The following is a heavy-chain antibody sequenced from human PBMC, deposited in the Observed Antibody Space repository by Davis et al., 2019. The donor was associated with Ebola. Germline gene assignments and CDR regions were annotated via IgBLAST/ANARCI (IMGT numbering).Heavy chain of an antibody. V-gene: IGHV3-21*01. D-gene: IGHD2-2*01. CDR3: VKSGGYCSSTNCYRSNHVDVGAGPDS. Sequence: GESLKTSCAASGFTFSSYSMNWVRQAPGKGLEWVSSISSSSSYIYYADSVKGRFTISRDNAKNSLYLQMNSLRAEDTAVYYCVKSGGYCSSTNCYRSNHVDVGAGPDSWGQGTLVTVSS. CDR2: ISSSSSYI. CDR1: GFTFSSYS. J-gene: IGHJ4*02.